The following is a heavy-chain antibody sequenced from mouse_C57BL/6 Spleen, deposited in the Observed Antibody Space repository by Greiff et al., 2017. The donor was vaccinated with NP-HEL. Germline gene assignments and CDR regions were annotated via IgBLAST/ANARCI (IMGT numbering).Heavy chain of an antibody. CDR1: GFTFSSYT. CDR3: ARQFYYYGSSYWYFDV. J-gene: IGHJ1*03. V-gene: IGHV5-9*01. CDR2: ISGGGGNT. D-gene: IGHD1-1*01. Sequence: EVKLVESGGGLVKPGGSLKLSCAASGFTFSSYTMSWVRQTPEKRLEWVATISGGGGNTYYPDSVKGRFTISRDNAKNTLYLQMSSLRSEDTALYYCARQFYYYGSSYWYFDVWGTGTTVTVSS.